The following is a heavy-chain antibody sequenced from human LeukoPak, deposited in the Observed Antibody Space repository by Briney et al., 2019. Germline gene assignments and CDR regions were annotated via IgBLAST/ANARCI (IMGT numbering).Heavy chain of an antibody. CDR3: AGTSGSYTDAFDI. V-gene: IGHV1-69*13. Sequence: SVKVSCKACGGTFSSYAISWVRQAPGQGLEWMGGIIPIFGTANYAQKFQGRVTITADESTSTAYMELSSLRSEDTAVYYCAGTSGSYTDAFDIWGQGTMVTVSS. D-gene: IGHD1-26*01. CDR1: GGTFSSYA. J-gene: IGHJ3*02. CDR2: IIPIFGTA.